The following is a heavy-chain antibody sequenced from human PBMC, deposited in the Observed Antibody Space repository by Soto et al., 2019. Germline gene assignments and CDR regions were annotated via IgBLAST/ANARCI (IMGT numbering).Heavy chain of an antibody. CDR3: ARDRPGGDILTGQV. CDR2: IYYSGNT. CDR1: GGSISSGGYY. D-gene: IGHD3-9*01. Sequence: PSETLSLTCTVSGGSISSGGYYWSWIRQPPGKGLEWIGYIYYSGNTNYNPSLKSRATISLDTSKNQFSLKLYSVTAADTALYYCARDRPGGDILTGQVWGQGTLVTVSS. V-gene: IGHV4-61*08. J-gene: IGHJ4*02.